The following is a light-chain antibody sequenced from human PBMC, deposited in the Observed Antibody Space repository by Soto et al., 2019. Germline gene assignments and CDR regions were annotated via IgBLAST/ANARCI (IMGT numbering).Light chain of an antibody. J-gene: IGLJ2*01. CDR2: SNN. CDR1: RSNIGSNT. CDR3: VAWDDSLNGRV. V-gene: IGLV1-44*01. Sequence: QSVVTQPPSASGTPGQRVTISCSGSRSNIGSNTVNWYQQLPGTAPKLLIYSNNQRPSGVPDRFSGSKSGTSASLAISGLQSEDEDDYYCVAWDDSLNGRVFGGGTKVTVL.